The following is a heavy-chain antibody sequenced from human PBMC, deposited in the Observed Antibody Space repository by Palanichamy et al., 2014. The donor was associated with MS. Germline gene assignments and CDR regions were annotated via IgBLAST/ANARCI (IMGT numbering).Heavy chain of an antibody. CDR3: ATDLSVNSIFCAFDL. Sequence: QVQLVQSGAEVKKPGSSVKVSCKASGGTFSRFAVSWVRQAPGQGLEWMGGIIPMFGTPNYAQKFEDRVTIIADESTATVYMELSSLRSEDTASYYCATDLSVNSIFCAFDLWGQGTTVTVSS. CDR1: GGTFSRFA. CDR2: IIPMFGTP. J-gene: IGHJ3*01. D-gene: IGHD2-21*01. V-gene: IGHV1-69*01.